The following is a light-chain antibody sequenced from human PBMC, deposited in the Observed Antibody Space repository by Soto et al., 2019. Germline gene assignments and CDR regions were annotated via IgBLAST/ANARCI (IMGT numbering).Light chain of an antibody. CDR3: CSYAGDYTFV. J-gene: IGLJ1*01. Sequence: QSALTQPRSVSGSPGQSVTLSCTGTSSDVGGYNYVTWYQQYPGKAPKVMIYDVKTRPSGVPDRFSVSKSGNTASLTISGLQAEDEADYYCCSYAGDYTFVFGTGTKLTVL. V-gene: IGLV2-11*01. CDR2: DVK. CDR1: SSDVGGYNY.